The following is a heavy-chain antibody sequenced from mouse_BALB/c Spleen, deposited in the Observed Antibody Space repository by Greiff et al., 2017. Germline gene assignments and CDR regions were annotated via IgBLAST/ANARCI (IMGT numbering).Heavy chain of an antibody. CDR2: INPSTGYT. V-gene: IGHV1-7*01. CDR1: GYTFTSYW. J-gene: IGHJ4*01. CDR3: ARSIYYYGSSYGGDAMDY. D-gene: IGHD1-1*01. Sequence: QVQLKESGAELAKPGASVKMSCKASGYTFTSYWMHWVKQRPGQGLEWIGYINPSTGYTEYNQKFKDKATLTADKSSSTAYMQLSSLTSEDSAVYYCARSIYYYGSSYGGDAMDYWGQGTSVTVSS.